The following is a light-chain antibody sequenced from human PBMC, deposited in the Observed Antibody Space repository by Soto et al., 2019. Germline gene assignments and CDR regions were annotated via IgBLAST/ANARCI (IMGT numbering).Light chain of an antibody. V-gene: IGKV1-5*01. CDR2: DAS. J-gene: IGKJ5*01. Sequence: DIQLTQSPSTLSAAVGASVPITCRASQNIRNLLAWYPQKPGKAPKPLIYDASTLKTGVPSRFSGSGSGSEFNFTITGLQPDDFATYFCQQYNTYSTFGQGTRLEIK. CDR1: QNIRNL. CDR3: QQYNTYST.